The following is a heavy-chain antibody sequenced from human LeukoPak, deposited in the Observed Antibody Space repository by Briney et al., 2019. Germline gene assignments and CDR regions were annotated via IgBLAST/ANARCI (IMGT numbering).Heavy chain of an antibody. J-gene: IGHJ4*02. CDR1: GGSFSGYY. CDR3: ARGGIVVVTAIFDY. Sequence: SETLSLTCAVYGGSFSGYYWSWLRQPPGKGLEGIGEINHSGSTNYNPSLKSRVTISVDTSKNQFSLKLSSVTAADTAVYYCARGGIVVVTAIFDYWGQGTLVTVSS. V-gene: IGHV4-34*01. D-gene: IGHD2-21*02. CDR2: INHSGST.